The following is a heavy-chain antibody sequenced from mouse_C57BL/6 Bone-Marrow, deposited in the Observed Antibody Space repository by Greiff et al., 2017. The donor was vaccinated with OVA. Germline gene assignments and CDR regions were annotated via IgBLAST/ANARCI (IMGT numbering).Heavy chain of an antibody. J-gene: IGHJ4*01. CDR2: ISSGGSYT. Sequence: EVQVVESGGDLVKPGGSLKLSCAASGFTFSSYGMSWVRQTPDKRLEWVATISSGGSYTYYPDSVKGRFTISRDNAKNTLYLQMSSLKSEDTAMYYCARRDYYGSYYAMDYWGQGTSVTVSS. CDR3: ARRDYYGSYYAMDY. D-gene: IGHD1-1*01. V-gene: IGHV5-6*01. CDR1: GFTFSSYG.